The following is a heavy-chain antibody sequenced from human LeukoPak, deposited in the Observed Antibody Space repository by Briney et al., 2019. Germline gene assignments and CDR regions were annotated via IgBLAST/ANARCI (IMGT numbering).Heavy chain of an antibody. V-gene: IGHV4-59*01. J-gene: IGHJ4*02. CDR3: AREPGRGYFDY. CDR2: IYYSGST. CDR1: GGPISSYY. Sequence: SETLSLTCTVSGGPISSYYWSWIRQPPGKGLEWIGYIYYSGSTNYNPSLKSRVTISVDTSKNQLSLKLSSVTAADTAVYYCAREPGRGYFDYWGQGTLVTVSS. D-gene: IGHD3-10*01.